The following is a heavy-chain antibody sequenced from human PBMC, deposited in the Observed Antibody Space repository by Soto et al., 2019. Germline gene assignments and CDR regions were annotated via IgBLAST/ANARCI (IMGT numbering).Heavy chain of an antibody. CDR2: ISGSGGST. V-gene: IGHV3-23*01. D-gene: IGHD3-9*01. CDR1: GFTFNTYA. CDR3: ARPYDILTGYIDAFDI. J-gene: IGHJ3*02. Sequence: GGSLRLSCAASGFTFNTYAMNWVRQAPGKGLEWVSAISGSGGSTYYADSVKGRFTISRDNSKNTLYLQMNSLRAEDTAVYYCARPYDILTGYIDAFDIWGQGTMVTVSS.